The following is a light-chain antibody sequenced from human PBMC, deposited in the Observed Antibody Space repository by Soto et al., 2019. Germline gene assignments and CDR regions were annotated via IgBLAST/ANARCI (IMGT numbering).Light chain of an antibody. J-gene: IGKJ4*01. CDR2: GAS. V-gene: IGKV3-20*01. CDR3: QQYGSSSLT. Sequence: EIVLTQSPGTLSLSPGERATLSYRASQSVSSSYLAWYQQKPGQAPRLLIYGASSRATGIPDRFSGSGSGTDFTLTISRLEPEDFAVYYCQQYGSSSLTFDGGTKVEIK. CDR1: QSVSSSY.